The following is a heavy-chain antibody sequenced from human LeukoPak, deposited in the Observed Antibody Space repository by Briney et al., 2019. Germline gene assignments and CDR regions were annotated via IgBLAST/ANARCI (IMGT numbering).Heavy chain of an antibody. Sequence: GGSLRLSCAASGFTFSSHGMSWVRQAPGKGLEWVSGISGGGGSTYYADSVKGRFTISRDNSKYTLYLQMNSLRAEDTAVYYCAKVMGGTSWGYGMDVWGQGTTVTVSS. CDR3: AKVMGGTSWGYGMDV. CDR1: GFTFSSHG. D-gene: IGHD2-2*01. J-gene: IGHJ6*02. CDR2: ISGGGGST. V-gene: IGHV3-23*01.